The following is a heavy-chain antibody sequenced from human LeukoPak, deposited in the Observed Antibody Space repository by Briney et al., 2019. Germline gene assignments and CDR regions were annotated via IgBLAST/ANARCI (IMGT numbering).Heavy chain of an antibody. CDR2: ISGYNGNT. D-gene: IGHD2-21*01. Sequence: ASVKVSCKASGYTFTSYGITWVRQAPGQGLEWMGWISGYNGNTNYAQNFQGRVTMTTDTSTSTAYMELRSLRSDDTAVYYCARAIVVVIARPHAFDIWGQGTMVTVSS. CDR3: ARAIVVVIARPHAFDI. V-gene: IGHV1-18*01. CDR1: GYTFTSYG. J-gene: IGHJ3*02.